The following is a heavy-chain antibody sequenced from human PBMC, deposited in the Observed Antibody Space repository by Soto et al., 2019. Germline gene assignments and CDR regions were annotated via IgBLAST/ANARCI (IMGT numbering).Heavy chain of an antibody. CDR2: VRDKASNDAT. V-gene: IGHV3-73*01. CDR3: TRQPSGSYGDDSDY. CDR1: GFSLSGSA. D-gene: IGHD1-26*01. J-gene: IGHJ4*02. Sequence: GGSLRLSCSGSGFSLSGSAIYWVRQASGQGLEWLGRVRDKASNDATAYAAPVKCRFTISTVEVQNAVSLQLNSLKSEDTAIYYCTRQPSGSYGDDSDYWGQGTQVTVSS.